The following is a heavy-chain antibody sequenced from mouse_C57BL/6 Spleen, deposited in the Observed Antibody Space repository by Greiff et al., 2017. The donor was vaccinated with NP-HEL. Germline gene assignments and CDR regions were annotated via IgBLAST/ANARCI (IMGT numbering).Heavy chain of an antibody. CDR1: GYSFTDYN. CDR3: ARGDYYGSSYDYYAMDY. D-gene: IGHD1-1*01. V-gene: IGHV1-39*01. CDR2: INPNYGTT. J-gene: IGHJ4*01. Sequence: EVKLQESGPELVKPGASVKISCKASGYSFTDYNMNWVKQSNGKSLEWIGVINPNYGTTSYNQKFKGKATLTVDQSSSTAYMQLNSLTSEDSAVYYCARGDYYGSSYDYYAMDYWGQGTSVTVSS.